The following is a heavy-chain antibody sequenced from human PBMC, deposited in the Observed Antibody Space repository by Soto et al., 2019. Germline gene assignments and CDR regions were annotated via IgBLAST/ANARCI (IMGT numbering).Heavy chain of an antibody. CDR3: ARGKGVTTYFYYYYGMDV. CDR1: GGSLSTYY. Sequence: QVRLQESGPGLVKPSETLSLTCTVSGGSLSTYYWSWIRQPPGKGLEWIVYMSYSGRSNYNPSLKSRVTMSVDTSKNQVSLKLSSVTAADTAVYYCARGKGVTTYFYYYYGMDVWGQGTTVTVSS. CDR2: MSYSGRS. D-gene: IGHD4-17*01. V-gene: IGHV4-59*01. J-gene: IGHJ6*02.